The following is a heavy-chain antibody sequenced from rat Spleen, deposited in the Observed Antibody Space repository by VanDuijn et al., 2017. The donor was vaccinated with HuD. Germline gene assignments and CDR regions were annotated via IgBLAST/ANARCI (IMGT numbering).Heavy chain of an antibody. V-gene: IGHV5-31*01. J-gene: IGHJ2*01. Sequence: EVQLVESGGGLVQPGNSLKLSCVASGFTFSNYWMTWIRQAPGKGLEWVASITNSGGSTYYPDSVKGRFTISRDNAESTLYLQMNSLRSEDTATYYCARHSNWGFDYWGQGVMVTVSS. CDR3: ARHSNWGFDY. D-gene: IGHD5-1*01. CDR1: GFTFSNYW. CDR2: ITNSGGST.